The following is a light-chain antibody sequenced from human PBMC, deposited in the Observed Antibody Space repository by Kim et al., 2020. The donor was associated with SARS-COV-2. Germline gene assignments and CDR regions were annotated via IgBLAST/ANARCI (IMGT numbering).Light chain of an antibody. V-gene: IGLV6-57*02. Sequence: NFMLTQPHSVSESPGKTVTISCTGSSGSIASNYVQWYQQRPGSAPTTVIYEDNQRPSGVPERFSGSIDSASNSASLTISGLETEDEADYYCQSYNSSDHGVFGGGTQLTVL. J-gene: IGLJ3*02. CDR3: QSYNSSDHGV. CDR1: SGSIASNY. CDR2: EDN.